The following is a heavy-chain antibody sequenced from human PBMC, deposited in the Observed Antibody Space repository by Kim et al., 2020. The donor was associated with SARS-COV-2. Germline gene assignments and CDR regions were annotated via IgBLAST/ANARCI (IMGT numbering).Heavy chain of an antibody. J-gene: IGHJ4*01. V-gene: IGHV4-34*01. CDR3: ARRRGSFGGVIVNFDY. CDR2: INHSGST. Sequence: SETLSLTCSVYGGSFSGYYWSWIRQPPGKGLEWIGEINHSGSTNYNPSLKSRVTISVDTSKNQFSLKLSSVTAADTAVYYCARRRGSFGGVIVNFDYWG. D-gene: IGHD3-16*02. CDR1: GGSFSGYY.